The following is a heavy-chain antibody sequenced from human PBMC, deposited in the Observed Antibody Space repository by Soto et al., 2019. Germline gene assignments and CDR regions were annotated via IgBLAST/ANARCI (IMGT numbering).Heavy chain of an antibody. D-gene: IGHD3-22*01. CDR1: GYSFAGYW. CDR3: ARQIYDSDTGPNFQYYFDS. V-gene: IGHV5-10-1*01. J-gene: IGHJ4*02. Sequence: GESLKISCKGSGYSFAGYWITWVRQKPGKGLEWMGRIDPSDSQTYYSPSFRGHVTISATKSITTVFLQWSSLRASDTAMYYCARQIYDSDTGPNFQYYFDSWGQGTTGTVSS. CDR2: IDPSDSQT.